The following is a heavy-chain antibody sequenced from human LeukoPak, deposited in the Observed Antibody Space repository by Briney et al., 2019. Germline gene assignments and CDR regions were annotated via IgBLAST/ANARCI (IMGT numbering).Heavy chain of an antibody. D-gene: IGHD3-22*01. CDR2: VSGTSEYI. CDR3: AKDPYSSRMEYFQY. V-gene: IGHV3-21*06. CDR1: GFSFSTYS. J-gene: IGHJ1*01. Sequence: PGGSLRLSCAASGFSFSTYSMIWVRQAPGKGLEWVSSVSGTSEYIYYADSVRGQFTISRDNAKNTVYLQMNSLRTEDTAVYYCAKDPYSSRMEYFQYWGRGTLVIVSS.